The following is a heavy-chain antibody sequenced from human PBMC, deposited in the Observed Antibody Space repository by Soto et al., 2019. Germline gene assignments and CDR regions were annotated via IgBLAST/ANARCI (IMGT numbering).Heavy chain of an antibody. CDR3: ARASSYYYYMDV. CDR2: ISGSGGTT. J-gene: IGHJ6*03. CDR1: GFTFSDYY. V-gene: IGHV3-11*04. Sequence: GGSLRLSCAASGFTFSDYYMSWIRQAPGKGLEWLSYISGSGGTTYYADSVKGRFTISRDNSKNTLYLQMGSLRAEDMAVYYCARASSYYYYMDVWGKGTTVTVSS. D-gene: IGHD6-6*01.